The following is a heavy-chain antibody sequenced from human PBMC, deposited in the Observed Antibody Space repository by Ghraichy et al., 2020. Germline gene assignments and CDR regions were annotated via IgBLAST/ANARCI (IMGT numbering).Heavy chain of an antibody. CDR1: RDSINNYY. D-gene: IGHD4-17*01. Sequence: SETLSLTCTVSRDSINNYYWSWIRQPAGKGLEWIGRIFTSGSTNYNPSLKSRVTMSVDTSKNQFSLNLKSVTAADTALYYCARGFGDRSHHAFDIWGQGTMVTVSS. CDR2: IFTSGST. J-gene: IGHJ3*02. V-gene: IGHV4-4*07. CDR3: ARGFGDRSHHAFDI.